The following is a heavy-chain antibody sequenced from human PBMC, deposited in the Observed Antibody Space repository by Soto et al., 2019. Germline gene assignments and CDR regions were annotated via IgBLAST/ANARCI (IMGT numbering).Heavy chain of an antibody. CDR3: AKDPSTGHADL. J-gene: IGHJ5*02. CDR1: TGYA. V-gene: IGHV3-23*01. Sequence: GSLRLACPALTGYAMSWVRRGPGKGLEWISTISPTGNTHYADSVEGRFTISRDDSKNTFYLQMNNLRADDTGVYYCAKDPSTGHADLWGQGTLVTVSS. D-gene: IGHD3-9*01. CDR2: ISPTGNT.